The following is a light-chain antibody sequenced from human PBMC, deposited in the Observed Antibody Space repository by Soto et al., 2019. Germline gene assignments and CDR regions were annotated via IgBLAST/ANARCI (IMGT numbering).Light chain of an antibody. CDR2: GAS. V-gene: IGKV3-20*01. J-gene: IGKJ3*01. Sequence: EIVMTQSPATLSLSPGERATLSCRASERVSNNLAWYQQKAGQAPRLLIYGASTRATGIPARFSGSGSGTDFTLTISRLEPEDFAVYYCQQYGSSPTFGPGTKVDI. CDR1: ERVSNN. CDR3: QQYGSSPT.